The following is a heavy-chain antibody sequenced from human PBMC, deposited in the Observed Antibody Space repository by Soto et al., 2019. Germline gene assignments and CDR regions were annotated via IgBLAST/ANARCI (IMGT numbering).Heavy chain of an antibody. CDR2: IVPNVGTV. V-gene: IGHV1-69*06. Sequence: SVKVSCKASGGTLSSFINYPINWVRQAPGQGPEWMGGIVPNVGTVNYAQKFQGRVTITADKSTGTAYMELSSLRSEDTALYYCARRDTSGFLRYFDNWGQGTLVTVSS. CDR3: ARRDTSGFLRYFDN. J-gene: IGHJ4*02. D-gene: IGHD3-3*01. CDR1: GGTLSSFINYP.